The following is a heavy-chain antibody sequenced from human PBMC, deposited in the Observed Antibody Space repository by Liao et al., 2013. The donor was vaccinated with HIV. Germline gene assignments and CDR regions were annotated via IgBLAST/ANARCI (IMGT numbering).Heavy chain of an antibody. D-gene: IGHD2-2*01. CDR3: AREGSILDCSSTSCYLQLEYFQH. V-gene: IGHV4-34*01. CDR1: DGSFSGYY. J-gene: IGHJ1*01. Sequence: QVQLQQWGAGLLKPSETLSLTCAVYDGSFSGYYWSWIRQSPGKGLEWIGEINHSGKTNYNPSLRSRVTISVDTSKNQFSLKLSSVTAADTAVYYCAREGSILDCSSTSCYLQLEYFQHWGQGTLVTVSS. CDR2: INHSGKT.